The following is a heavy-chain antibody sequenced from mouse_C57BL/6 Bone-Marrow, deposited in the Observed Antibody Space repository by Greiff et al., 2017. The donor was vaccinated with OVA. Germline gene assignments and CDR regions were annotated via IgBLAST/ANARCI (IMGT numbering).Heavy chain of an antibody. V-gene: IGHV5-9*01. Sequence: DVHLVESGGGLVKPGGSLKLSCAASGFTFSSYTMSWVRQTPEKRLEWVATISGGGGNTYYPDSVKGRFTISRDNAKNTLYLQMSSLRSEDTALYYCARQYYGSSLWYFDVWGTGTTVTVSS. CDR1: GFTFSSYT. CDR3: ARQYYGSSLWYFDV. CDR2: ISGGGGNT. D-gene: IGHD1-1*01. J-gene: IGHJ1*03.